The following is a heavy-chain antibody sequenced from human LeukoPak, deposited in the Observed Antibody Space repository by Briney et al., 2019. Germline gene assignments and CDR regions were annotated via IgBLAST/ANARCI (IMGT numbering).Heavy chain of an antibody. Sequence: PGGSLRLSCEASGXXXSXXXXXXLXXXXXKXXXXVXXXSXXGNNQXYTDSVKGRFTISRDNSNNTLYLQMNSLRAEDTATYYCAKDRHWLGTYYFYYGADVWGPGTTVTVS. CDR1: GXXXSXXX. D-gene: IGHD6-19*01. V-gene: IGHV3-30*18. CDR3: AKDRHWLGTYYFYYGADV. J-gene: IGHJ6*02. CDR2: XSXXGNNQ.